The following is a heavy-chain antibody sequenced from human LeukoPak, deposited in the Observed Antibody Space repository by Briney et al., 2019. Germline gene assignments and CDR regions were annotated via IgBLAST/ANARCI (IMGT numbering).Heavy chain of an antibody. CDR2: IIPIFGTA. D-gene: IGHD5-12*01. V-gene: IGHV1-69*01. J-gene: IGHJ6*03. Sequence: SVKVSCKASGGTFSSYAISWVRQAPGQGLEWMGGIIPIFGTANYAQKFQGRVTITADESTSTAYVELSSLRSEVTAVYYCARYRVGYEEGHYYMDVWGKGTTVTVSS. CDR3: ARYRVGYEEGHYYMDV. CDR1: GGTFSSYA.